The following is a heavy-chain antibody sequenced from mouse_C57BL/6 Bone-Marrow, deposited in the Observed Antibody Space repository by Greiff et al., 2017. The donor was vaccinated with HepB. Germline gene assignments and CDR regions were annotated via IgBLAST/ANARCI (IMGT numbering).Heavy chain of an antibody. D-gene: IGHD1-1*01. CDR1: GYTFTSYW. J-gene: IGHJ2*01. CDR2: IYPGSGST. Sequence: QVQLQQPGAELVKPGASVKMSCKASGYTFTSYWITWVKQRPGQGLEWIGDIYPGSGSTNYNEKFKSKATLTVDTSSSTAYMQLSSLTSEDSAVYYCARKDIYYDSDFDYWGQGTTLTVSS. V-gene: IGHV1-55*01. CDR3: ARKDIYYDSDFDY.